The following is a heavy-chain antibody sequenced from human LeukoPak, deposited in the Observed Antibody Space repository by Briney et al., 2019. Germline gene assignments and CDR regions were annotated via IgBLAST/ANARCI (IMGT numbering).Heavy chain of an antibody. V-gene: IGHV4-30-2*01. CDR2: IYHSGST. J-gene: IGHJ6*03. D-gene: IGHD3-10*02. CDR3: AMSGNYYYYYMDV. CDR1: GGSISSGGYY. Sequence: SETLSLTCTVSGGSISSGGYYWSWIRQPPGKGLEWIGYIYHSGSTYYNPSLKSRVTISVDRSKNQFSLKLSSVTAADTAVYYCAMSGNYYYYYMDVWGKGTTVTVSS.